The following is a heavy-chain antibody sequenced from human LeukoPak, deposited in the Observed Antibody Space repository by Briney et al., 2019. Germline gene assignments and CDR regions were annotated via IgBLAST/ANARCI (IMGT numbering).Heavy chain of an antibody. D-gene: IGHD5-12*01. CDR1: GFTFSSYV. CDR3: ARGITSGPRRYDVRNFDY. V-gene: IGHV3-30*04. J-gene: IGHJ4*02. CDR2: ISYDGSNE. Sequence: PGRSLRLSCAASGFTFSSYVMHWVRQAPGKGLEWVAIISYDGSNEYYADSVKGRFTISRDNAKNSLYLQMNSLRAEDTAVYYCARGITSGPRRYDVRNFDYWGQGTPVTVSS.